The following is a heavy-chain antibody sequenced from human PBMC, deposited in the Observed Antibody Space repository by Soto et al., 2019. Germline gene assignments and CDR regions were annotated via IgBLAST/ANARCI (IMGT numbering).Heavy chain of an antibody. CDR1: GYSFTSYW. Sequence: PGESLKISCKGSGYSFTSYWISWVRQMPGKGLEWMGRIDPSDSYTNYSPSFQGHVTISADKSISTAYLQRSSLKASDTAMYYCARRVAAAGWAYYYFGMDVWGQGTTVTVS. CDR3: ARRVAAAGWAYYYFGMDV. J-gene: IGHJ6*02. D-gene: IGHD6-13*01. V-gene: IGHV5-10-1*01. CDR2: IDPSDSYT.